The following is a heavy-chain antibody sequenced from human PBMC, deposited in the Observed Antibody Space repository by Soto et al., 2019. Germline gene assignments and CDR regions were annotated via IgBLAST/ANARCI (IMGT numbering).Heavy chain of an antibody. D-gene: IGHD5-12*01. Sequence: LRLCCAACRFTVSSYAMHLVRQAPGKGLEWVAVISYDGSNKYYADSVKGRFTISRDNSKNTLYLQMNSLRAEDTAVYYCARGGGMATITPRDAFDIWGQGTMVTVSS. V-gene: IGHV3-30-3*01. CDR2: ISYDGSNK. CDR1: RFTVSSYA. J-gene: IGHJ3*02. CDR3: ARGGGMATITPRDAFDI.